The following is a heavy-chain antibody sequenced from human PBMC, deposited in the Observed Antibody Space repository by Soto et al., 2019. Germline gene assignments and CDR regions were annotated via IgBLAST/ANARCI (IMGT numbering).Heavy chain of an antibody. CDR3: ARSRTLSSGWTGFDY. D-gene: IGHD6-19*01. V-gene: IGHV1-69*02. J-gene: IGHJ4*02. CDR2: IIPILGIA. CDR1: GGTFSSYT. Sequence: QVQLVQSGAEVKKPGSSVKVSCKASGGTFSSYTISWVRQAPGHWLEWMGRIIPILGIANYAQKFQGRVTITADKSTSTAYMELSSLRSEDTAVYYCARSRTLSSGWTGFDYWGQGTLVTVSS.